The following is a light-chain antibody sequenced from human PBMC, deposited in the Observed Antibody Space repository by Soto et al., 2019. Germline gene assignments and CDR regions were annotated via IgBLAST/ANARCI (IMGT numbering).Light chain of an antibody. Sequence: EIVMTQSPATLSVSPGERATLSCRASQSVYSNLAWYQQKPGQAPRLNIYGTSTRATGIPARFSGSGSGTEFSLTISSLQSEDFAVYYCQQYNNWPLTFGGGTKVEIK. V-gene: IGKV3-15*01. CDR1: QSVYSN. CDR3: QQYNNWPLT. CDR2: GTS. J-gene: IGKJ4*01.